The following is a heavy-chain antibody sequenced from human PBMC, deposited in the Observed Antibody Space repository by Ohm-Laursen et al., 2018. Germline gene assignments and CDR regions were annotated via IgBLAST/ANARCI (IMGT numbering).Heavy chain of an antibody. CDR3: AKDRANYYDSSGYYP. CDR1: GFTFSSYA. Sequence: SLRLSCAASGFTFSSYAMSWVRQAPGRGLEWVAVISYDGSNKYYADSVKGRFTISRDNSKNTLYLQMNSLRAEDTAVYYCAKDRANYYDSSGYYPWGQGTLVTVSS. D-gene: IGHD3-22*01. J-gene: IGHJ4*02. V-gene: IGHV3-30*18. CDR2: ISYDGSNK.